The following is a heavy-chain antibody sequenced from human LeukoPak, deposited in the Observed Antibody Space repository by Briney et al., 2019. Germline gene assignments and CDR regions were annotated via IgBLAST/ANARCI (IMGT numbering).Heavy chain of an antibody. CDR2: ISSSSSII. J-gene: IGHJ3*02. CDR1: GFTFNSYN. Sequence: GGSLRLSCGASGFTFNSYNMNWVRQAPGKGLEWVSYISSSSSIIYYTDSVKGRFTISRDNAKNSLYLQMNSLRAEDTAVYYCAKNLNQWLTTFDIWGQGTMVTVSS. V-gene: IGHV3-48*01. CDR3: AKNLNQWLTTFDI. D-gene: IGHD6-19*01.